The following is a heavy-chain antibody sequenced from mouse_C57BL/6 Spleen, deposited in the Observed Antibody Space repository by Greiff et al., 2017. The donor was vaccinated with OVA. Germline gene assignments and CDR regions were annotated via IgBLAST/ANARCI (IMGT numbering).Heavy chain of an antibody. V-gene: IGHV1-19*01. D-gene: IGHD2-5*01. CDR2: INPYNGGT. J-gene: IGHJ2*01. CDR1: GYTFTDYY. Sequence: VQLQQSGPVLVKPGASVKMSCKASGYTFTDYYMNWVKQSHGKSLEWIGVINPYNGGTSYNQKFKGKATLTVDKSSSTAYMELNSLTSEDSAVYYCARESNLLDYWGQGTTLTVSS. CDR3: ARESNLLDY.